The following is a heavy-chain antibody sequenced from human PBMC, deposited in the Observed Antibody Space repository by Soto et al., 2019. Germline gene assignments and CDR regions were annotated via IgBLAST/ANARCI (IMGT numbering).Heavy chain of an antibody. CDR3: AANSLGGGSQGDV. CDR2: IVPIFGTT. J-gene: IGHJ6*02. Sequence: QVRLVQSGAEVNKPGSSVKVSCKSSGDTFSSYSISWGRQAPGQGLEWMGGIVPIFGTTVYAPRLQSRLTITADGPTSTSYMELSGLTFEDTAVYYCAANSLGGGSQGDVWGQGTTVTVSS. D-gene: IGHD3-10*01. CDR1: GDTFSSYS. V-gene: IGHV1-69*01.